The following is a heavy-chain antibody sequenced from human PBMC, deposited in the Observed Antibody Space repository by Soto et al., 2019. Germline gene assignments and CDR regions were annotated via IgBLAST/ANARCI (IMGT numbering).Heavy chain of an antibody. D-gene: IGHD3-22*01. CDR2: IFHSGIT. J-gene: IGHJ4*02. V-gene: IGHV4-59*01. CDR1: GGSFSNDY. Sequence: SETLALACTVSGGSFSNDYLTWIRQSPGKGLEWIGYIFHSGITDYNPSLQSRVTVSIDTSRNHFSLNLTSVTAADTAVDYCARDRYFYDSRGYYRTLDSCGQGTLVTVSS. CDR3: ARDRYFYDSRGYYRTLDS.